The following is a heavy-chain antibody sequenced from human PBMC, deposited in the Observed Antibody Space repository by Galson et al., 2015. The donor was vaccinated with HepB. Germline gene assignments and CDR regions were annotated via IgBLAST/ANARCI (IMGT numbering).Heavy chain of an antibody. V-gene: IGHV3-30*18. CDR3: AKDPDDCSGGSCYSEGYYFDY. CDR1: GFTFSSYG. J-gene: IGHJ4*02. CDR2: ISYDGSNK. D-gene: IGHD2-15*01. Sequence: SLRLSCAASGFTFSSYGMHWVRQAPGKGLEWVAVISYDGSNKYYADSVKGRFTISRDNSKNTLYLQMNSLRAEDTAVYYCAKDPDDCSGGSCYSEGYYFDYWGQGTLVTVSS.